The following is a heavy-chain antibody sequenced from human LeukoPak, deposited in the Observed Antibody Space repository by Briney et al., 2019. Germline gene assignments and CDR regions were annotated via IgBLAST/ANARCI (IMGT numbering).Heavy chain of an antibody. D-gene: IGHD6-19*01. CDR1: GGSISSYY. V-gene: IGHV4-34*01. Sequence: SETLSLTCTVSGGSISSYYWSWIRQPPGKGLEWIGEINHSGSTNYNPSLKSRVTISVDTSKNQFSLKLSSVTAAGTAVYYCARAIAVADHWGQGTLVTVSS. CDR3: ARAIAVADH. J-gene: IGHJ4*02. CDR2: INHSGST.